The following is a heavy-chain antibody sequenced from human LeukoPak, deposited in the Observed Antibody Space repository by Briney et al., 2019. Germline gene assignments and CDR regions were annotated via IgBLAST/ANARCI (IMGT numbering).Heavy chain of an antibody. CDR1: GFTFSSYA. CDR3: AKGSYYDSSGSFYFDY. Sequence: GGSLRLSCAASGFTFSSYAMSWVRQAPGKGLEWVSGISGSGDNTYYADSVKGRFTIFRDNSKNTLYVQVNSLGTEDTAAYYCAKGSYYDSSGSFYFDYWGQGTLVTVSS. CDR2: ISGSGDNT. D-gene: IGHD3-22*01. J-gene: IGHJ4*02. V-gene: IGHV3-23*01.